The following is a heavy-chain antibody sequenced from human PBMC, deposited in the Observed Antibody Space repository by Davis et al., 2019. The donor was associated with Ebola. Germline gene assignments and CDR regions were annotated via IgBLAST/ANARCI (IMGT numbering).Heavy chain of an antibody. CDR1: GGSISSYY. CDR2: IYYSGST. V-gene: IGHV4-59*01. CDR3: ARDFIGFDP. Sequence: SETLSLTCTVSGGSISSYYWSWIRQPPGKGLEWFGYIYYSGSTNYNPSLKSRVTISVDTSKNQFSLKLSSVTAADTAVYYCARDFIGFDPWGQGTLVTVSS. J-gene: IGHJ5*02.